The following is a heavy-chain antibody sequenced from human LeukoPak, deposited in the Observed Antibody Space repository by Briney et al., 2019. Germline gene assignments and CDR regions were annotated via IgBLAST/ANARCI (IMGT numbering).Heavy chain of an antibody. J-gene: IGHJ6*03. CDR1: GGSFSGYY. CDR3: ARADYSSTWSHYYYYMDV. Sequence: PSETPSLTCAVYGGSFSGYYWSWIRQPPGKGLEWIGEINHSGSTNYNPSLKSRVTISVDTSKNQFSLKLSSVTAADTAMYYCARADYSSTWSHYYYYMDVWGKGTTVTVSS. D-gene: IGHD6-13*01. V-gene: IGHV4-34*01. CDR2: INHSGST.